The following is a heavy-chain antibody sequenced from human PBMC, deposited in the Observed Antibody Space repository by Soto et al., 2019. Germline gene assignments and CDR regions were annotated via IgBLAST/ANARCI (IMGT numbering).Heavy chain of an antibody. J-gene: IGHJ6*03. V-gene: IGHV3-21*01. D-gene: IGHD2-2*01. Sequence: GGSLRLSSTASGFKFSSRGMHWVRQAPGKGLVWVSRISSSSTNITYADSVKGRFTISRDNAKNSLYLQMNSLRAEDTAVYYCARKYCSSTSCYVGMYYYYYMDVWGKGTTVTVSS. CDR1: GFKFSSRG. CDR3: ARKYCSSTSCYVGMYYYYYMDV. CDR2: ISSSSTNI.